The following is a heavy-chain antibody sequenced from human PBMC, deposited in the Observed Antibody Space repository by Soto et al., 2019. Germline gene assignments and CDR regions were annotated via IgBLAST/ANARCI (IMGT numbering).Heavy chain of an antibody. D-gene: IGHD6-6*01. CDR2: IAPLFGTP. Sequence: SVKISYKDSGDTFSGYVVSWVRQAPGQGLEWMGGIAPLFGTPNYAQNFTGRVTISADESTSTVYMELSGLRSEDTAVYYCTRARFFHHRLDYRRERPLVPV. CDR3: TRARFFHHRLDY. J-gene: IGHJ4*02. CDR1: GDTFSGYV. V-gene: IGHV1-69*13.